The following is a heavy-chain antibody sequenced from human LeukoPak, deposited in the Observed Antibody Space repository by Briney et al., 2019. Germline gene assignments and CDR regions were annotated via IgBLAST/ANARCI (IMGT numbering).Heavy chain of an antibody. CDR2: IKQDGSEK. CDR1: GFTFSSYW. CDR3: ARSDNWNDVLFFDY. V-gene: IGHV3-7*01. J-gene: IGHJ4*02. Sequence: PGGSLRLSCAASGFTFSSYWMSWVRQAPGKGLEWVANIKQDGSEKYYVDSVKGRFTISRDNAKNSLYLQMNSLRAEDTAVYYCARSDNWNDVLFFDYWGQGTLVTVSS. D-gene: IGHD1-20*01.